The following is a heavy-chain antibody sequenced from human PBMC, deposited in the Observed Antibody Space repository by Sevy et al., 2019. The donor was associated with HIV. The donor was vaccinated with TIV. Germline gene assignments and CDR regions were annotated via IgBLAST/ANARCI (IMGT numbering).Heavy chain of an antibody. D-gene: IGHD2-2*02. J-gene: IGHJ6*03. CDR1: GGSISSYY. CDR3: ARHFPIVVVPAAIPDYYYMDV. V-gene: IGHV4-59*08. CDR2: IYYSGST. Sequence: SESLSLTCTVSGGSISSYYWSWIRQPPGKGLEWIGYIYYSGSTNYNSSLKSRVTISVDSSKNQFSLKLSSVTAADTAVYYCARHFPIVVVPAAIPDYYYMDVWGKGTTVTVSS.